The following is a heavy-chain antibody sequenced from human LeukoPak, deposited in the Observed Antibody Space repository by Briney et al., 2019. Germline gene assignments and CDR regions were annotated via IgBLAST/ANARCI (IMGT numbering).Heavy chain of an antibody. D-gene: IGHD5-24*01. CDR1: GFTFTNYA. CDR3: ARRAYNWGAFDI. CDR2: LSPSGADT. J-gene: IGHJ3*02. V-gene: IGHV3-23*01. Sequence: GGSLRLSCAASGFTFTNYAMNWVRQAPGKRLEWVSTLSPSGADTYYADSVKGRFTISRDISKNTLCLQMNSLRAEDTAVYYCARRAYNWGAFDIWGQGTMVTVSS.